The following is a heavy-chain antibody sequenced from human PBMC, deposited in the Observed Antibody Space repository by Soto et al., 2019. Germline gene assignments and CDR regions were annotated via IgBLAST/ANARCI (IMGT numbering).Heavy chain of an antibody. CDR1: GDSISSGDSC. V-gene: IGHV4-30-4*01. CDR3: ARGPSGDKVDY. CDR2: SYHGGST. Sequence: QVQLQESGPGLVRPSQTLSLTCTVSGDSISSGDSCWSWIRQPPDKCLEWIGHSYHGGSTYNNPFRKSRVTISVDTSKTKFSLKLSSVSAADTAVYYCARGPSGDKVDYWGQGTLVTVSS. D-gene: IGHD7-27*01. J-gene: IGHJ4*02.